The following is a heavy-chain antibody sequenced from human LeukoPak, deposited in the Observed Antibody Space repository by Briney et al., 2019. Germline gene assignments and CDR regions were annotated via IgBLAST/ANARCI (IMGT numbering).Heavy chain of an antibody. CDR3: ARDLFGAVTRSRYMDV. J-gene: IGHJ6*03. V-gene: IGHV3-53*01. D-gene: IGHD4-17*01. Sequence: GGSLRLSCAASGFTVSNNYISWVRQAPGKGLEWVSVIYSGGGTYYADSVKGRFTISRDNAKNSLYLQMNSLRAEDTAVYYCARDLFGAVTRSRYMDVWGKGTTVTISS. CDR2: IYSGGGT. CDR1: GFTVSNNY.